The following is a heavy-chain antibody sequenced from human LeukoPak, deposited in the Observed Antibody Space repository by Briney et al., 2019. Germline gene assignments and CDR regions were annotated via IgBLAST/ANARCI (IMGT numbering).Heavy chain of an antibody. Sequence: GGSLRLSCAASGFTFRTHGMHWVRQAPGKGLEWVAVIWSDGSYKYYADSVKGRFTISRDFSKNTLYLQMNSLRAEVTAVYYCAREYINYVQDYWGQGTLVTVSS. D-gene: IGHD4-11*01. CDR2: IWSDGSYK. CDR3: AREYINYVQDY. V-gene: IGHV3-33*01. J-gene: IGHJ4*02. CDR1: GFTFRTHG.